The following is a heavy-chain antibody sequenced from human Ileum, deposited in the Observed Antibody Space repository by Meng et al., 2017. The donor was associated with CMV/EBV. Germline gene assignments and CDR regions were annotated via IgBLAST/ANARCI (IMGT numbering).Heavy chain of an antibody. CDR1: YS. CDR3: ARDQIMFMKTVVIPKNRTYFEN. CDR2: IRSNGGST. D-gene: IGHD3-22*01. J-gene: IGHJ4*02. V-gene: IGHV3-64*02. Sequence: YSVLWVRQAPGKGLEYVSSIRSNGGSTSYGDSVKGRVTISRDKSKNTLYLEMGSLRGEDMAVCYCARDQIMFMKTVVIPKNRTYFENWGLGTLVTVSS.